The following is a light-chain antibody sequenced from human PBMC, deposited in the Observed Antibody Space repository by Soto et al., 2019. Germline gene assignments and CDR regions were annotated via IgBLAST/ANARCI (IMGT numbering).Light chain of an antibody. CDR3: QQYYSSPLT. V-gene: IGKV4-1*01. CDR2: WAS. J-gene: IGKJ4*01. Sequence: DIVMTQSPDSLAVSLGERATINCKSSQSVLYSSNNKNYLAWYQQKRGQSPKLLIYWASTRESGVPDRFRGSGSGTDFTLTISSLQAEDMAVYYCQQYYSSPLTFGGGTKVEIK. CDR1: QSVLYSSNNKNY.